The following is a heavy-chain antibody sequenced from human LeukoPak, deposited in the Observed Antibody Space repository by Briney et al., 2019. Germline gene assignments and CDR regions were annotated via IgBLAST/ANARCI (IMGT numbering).Heavy chain of an antibody. CDR2: INPNSGGT. Sequence: ASVKVSCKASGYTFTAYYMHWVRQAPGQGLEWMGWINPNSGGTNYAQKLQGWVTMTRDTSISTAYMELSSVTAADTAVYYCARGPPGMGGYSSSWPNYYYYYMDVWGKGTTVTVSS. V-gene: IGHV1-2*04. CDR1: GYTFTAYY. J-gene: IGHJ6*03. D-gene: IGHD6-13*01. CDR3: ARGPPGMGGYSSSWPNYYYYYMDV.